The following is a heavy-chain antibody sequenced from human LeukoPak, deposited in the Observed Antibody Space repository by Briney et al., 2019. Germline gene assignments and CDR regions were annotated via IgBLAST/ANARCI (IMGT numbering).Heavy chain of an antibody. D-gene: IGHD3-22*01. J-gene: IGHJ4*02. CDR3: AKRGVVIRVILVGFHKEAYYFDS. CDR2: ISDSGGGT. Sequence: GGSLRLSCAASGFTLSNYGMSWVRQAPGKGLEWAAGISDSGGGTKYADSVKGRFTISRDNPKSTLYLQMNSLRAEDTAVYFCAKRGVVIRVILVGFHKEAYYFDSWGQGALVTVYS. CDR1: GFTLSNYG. V-gene: IGHV3-23*01.